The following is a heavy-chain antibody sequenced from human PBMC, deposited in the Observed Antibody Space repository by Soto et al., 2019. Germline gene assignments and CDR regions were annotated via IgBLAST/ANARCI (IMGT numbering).Heavy chain of an antibody. Sequence: PSETLSLTCAFYGVSFSGYYWSCIRHPPGKWLEWIGEINHSGSTNYNPSLKSRVTISVDTSKNQFSLKLSSVTAADTAVYYGARGSGLLWFGELRNYYYGIDVWGQGTMVTVSS. V-gene: IGHV4-34*01. CDR1: GVSFSGYY. CDR2: INHSGST. J-gene: IGHJ6*02. D-gene: IGHD3-10*01. CDR3: ARGSGLLWFGELRNYYYGIDV.